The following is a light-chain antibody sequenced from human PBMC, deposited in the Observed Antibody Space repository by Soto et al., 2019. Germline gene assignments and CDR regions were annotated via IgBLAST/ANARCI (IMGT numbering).Light chain of an antibody. J-gene: IGLJ2*01. CDR3: SAYTSSSIVI. V-gene: IGLV2-14*03. CDR1: SSDLDDFQY. CDR2: GVS. Sequence: QSALTQPASVSGSPGQSITISCTGTSSDLDDFQYVSWYRQHPGKAPKLTIYGVSNRPSGVSNRFSGSKSGNTASLTISGLQTDDEADYYCSAYTSSSIVIFGGGTQLTVL.